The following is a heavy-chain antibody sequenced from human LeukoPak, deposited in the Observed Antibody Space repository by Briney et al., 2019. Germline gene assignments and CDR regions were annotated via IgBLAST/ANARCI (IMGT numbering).Heavy chain of an antibody. Sequence: SETLSLTCDVFGGSYTDYFWTWIRQSKGKGLEWIGEINDFTGNTNYNPSLNSRVSISLEKSKNQFSLELRSVTAADTAVYYCARGRIAKIVVVHSFHYGMDVWGQGTTVTVSS. D-gene: IGHD3-22*01. CDR3: ARGRIAKIVVVHSFHYGMDV. CDR1: GGSYTDYF. J-gene: IGHJ6*02. CDR2: INDFTGNT. V-gene: IGHV4-34*01.